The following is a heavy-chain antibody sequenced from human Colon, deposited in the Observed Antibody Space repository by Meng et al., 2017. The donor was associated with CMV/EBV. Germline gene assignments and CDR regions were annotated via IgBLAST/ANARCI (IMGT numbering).Heavy chain of an antibody. CDR2: INNDGTNT. D-gene: IGHD1-20*01. J-gene: IGHJ4*02. Sequence: GGSLRLSCAASGFGFSGYWMHWARQAPGKGLVWISRINNDGTNTIYADSVKGRFTISRDNAKNSLYLQMNSLRAEDTAVYYCARADPKKRITAVSPVDYWGQGTLVTVSS. CDR3: ARADPKKRITAVSPVDY. CDR1: GFGFSGYW. V-gene: IGHV3-74*01.